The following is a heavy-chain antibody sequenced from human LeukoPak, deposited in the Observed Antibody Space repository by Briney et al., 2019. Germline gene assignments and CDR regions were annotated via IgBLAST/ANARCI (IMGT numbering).Heavy chain of an antibody. V-gene: IGHV4-39*01. CDR3: ARHRPRHRLFYSSSWFALNWFDP. D-gene: IGHD6-13*01. Sequence: PSETLSLTCTVSGGSISSSSYYWGWIRQPPGKGLEWIGSIYYSGSTYYNPSLKSRVTISVDTSKNQFSLKLSSVTAADTAVYYCARHRPRHRLFYSSSWFALNWFDPWGQGTLVTVSS. CDR2: IYYSGST. J-gene: IGHJ5*02. CDR1: GGSISSSSYY.